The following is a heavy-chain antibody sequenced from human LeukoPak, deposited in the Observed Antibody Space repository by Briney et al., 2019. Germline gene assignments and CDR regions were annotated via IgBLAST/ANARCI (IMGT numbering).Heavy chain of an antibody. CDR2: IKQDGSEE. CDR1: GFTFSSYW. D-gene: IGHD3/OR15-3a*01. J-gene: IGHJ4*02. V-gene: IGHV3-7*01. CDR3: ARDPRGPRPSDY. Sequence: PGGSLRLSCAASGFTFSSYWMSWVRQAPGKGLEWVANIKQDGSEEYYVDSVKGRFTISRDNAKNSLYLQMDSLRAEDTAVYYCARDPRGPRPSDYWGQGTLVTVSS.